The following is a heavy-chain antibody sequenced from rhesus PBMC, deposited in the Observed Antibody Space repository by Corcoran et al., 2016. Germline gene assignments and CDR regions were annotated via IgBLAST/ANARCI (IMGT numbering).Heavy chain of an antibody. CDR1: GASIISGSA. V-gene: IGHV4-127*01. CDR3: ASGLNYGAPNFGLDS. J-gene: IGHJ6*01. Sequence: QVQLKESGPGLVKPSETLSLTCTVSGASIISGSAWSWIRHPPGKGLEWIGYIGGSNNPSLKSRVTISKDTSKNQFSLNLTSVTAADTAVYYCASGLNYGAPNFGLDSWGQGVVVTVSS. D-gene: IGHD1-26*01. CDR2: IGG.